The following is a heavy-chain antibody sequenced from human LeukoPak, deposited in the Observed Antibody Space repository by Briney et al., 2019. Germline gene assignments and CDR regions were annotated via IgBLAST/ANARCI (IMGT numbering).Heavy chain of an antibody. CDR1: GGSFSNYY. J-gene: IGHJ3*02. Sequence: SETLSLTCDVYGGSFSNYYWSWIRQPPGKGLEWIGEINHRGSTNYNPSLKSRVIISVDTSKNQFSLKLSSVTAADTAVYYCARQGGITMIVVVIQDGFDIRGQGTMVTVSS. CDR2: INHRGST. V-gene: IGHV4-34*01. CDR3: ARQGGITMIVVVIQDGFDI. D-gene: IGHD3-22*01.